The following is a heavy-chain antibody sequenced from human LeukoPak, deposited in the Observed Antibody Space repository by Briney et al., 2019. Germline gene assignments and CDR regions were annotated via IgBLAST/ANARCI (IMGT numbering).Heavy chain of an antibody. CDR3: ARGDQYCSGGGCHRDYFDF. J-gene: IGHJ4*02. Sequence: GGSLRLSCAASRLTFSSYEMNWVRQAPGKGLEWVSYISRSGSTMYYADSVKGRFTISRDNAKNSLYLQMNSLRVEDTSVYYCARGDQYCSGGGCHRDYFDFWGQGTLVTVSS. CDR1: RLTFSSYE. CDR2: ISRSGSTM. V-gene: IGHV3-48*03. D-gene: IGHD2-15*01.